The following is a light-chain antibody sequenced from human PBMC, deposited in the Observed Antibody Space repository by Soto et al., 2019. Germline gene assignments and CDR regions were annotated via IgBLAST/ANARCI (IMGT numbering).Light chain of an antibody. V-gene: IGLV1-44*01. CDR2: EVS. Sequence: QSVLSQPPSASGTPGQTVIISCSGSRSDIGSNFVNWYQHLPGTAPKLLIYEVSQRPSGVPDRFSGSKSGNTASLTVSGLQAEDEADYYCSSYAGSTNFYVFGTGTKVTVL. J-gene: IGLJ1*01. CDR3: SSYAGSTNFYV. CDR1: RSDIGSNF.